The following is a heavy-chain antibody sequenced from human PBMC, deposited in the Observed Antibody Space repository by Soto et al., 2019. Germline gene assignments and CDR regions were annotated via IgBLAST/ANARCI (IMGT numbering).Heavy chain of an antibody. CDR2: MYYSGST. CDR1: GGSISSGGYY. Sequence: QVQLQESGPGLVKPSQTLSLSCTVSGGSISSGGYYWSWIRQHPRKGLEWIGYMYYSGSTYYNPSLKSRVTISVDTSKNQFSLKLRAGTAADTAVYYCARENAGAFDIWGQGTMVTVSS. CDR3: ARENAGAFDI. J-gene: IGHJ3*02. V-gene: IGHV4-31*03.